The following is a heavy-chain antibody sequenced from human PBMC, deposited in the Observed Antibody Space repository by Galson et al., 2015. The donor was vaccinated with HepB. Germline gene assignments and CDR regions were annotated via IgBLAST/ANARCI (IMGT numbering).Heavy chain of an antibody. V-gene: IGHV3-11*05. J-gene: IGHJ6*02. CDR2: ISSSSCYT. CDR1: GFTFSDYY. CDR3: ARGDGGYSYRHYYYYAMDV. Sequence: SLRLSCAASGFTFSDYYMSWIRQAPGKGLEWVSYISSSSCYTNYADSVKGRFTISRDNAKNSLYLQMNSLRAEDTAVYYCARGDGGYSYRHYYYYAMDVWGQGTTVTVSS. D-gene: IGHD5-18*01.